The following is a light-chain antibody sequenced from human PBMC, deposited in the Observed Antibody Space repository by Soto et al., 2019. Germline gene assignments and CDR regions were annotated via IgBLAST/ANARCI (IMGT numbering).Light chain of an antibody. CDR3: HHYNTHST. CDR1: QSISLW. CDR2: AAS. Sequence: DIQMTQSPSALPASIGDRVTITLRASQSISLWLAWYRPKPGKAPKLLIYAASSFESGVPSRLSGSGSGTEFTLTISSLQPDDFATSYCHHYNTHSTFRQGTQV. V-gene: IGKV1-5*03. J-gene: IGKJ1*01.